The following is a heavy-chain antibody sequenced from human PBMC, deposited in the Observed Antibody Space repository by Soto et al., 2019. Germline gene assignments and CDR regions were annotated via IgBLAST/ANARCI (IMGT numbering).Heavy chain of an antibody. J-gene: IGHJ4*02. Sequence: SETLSLTCTVSGGSISSYYWSWIRQPPGKGLEWIGYIYYSGSTNYNPSLKSRVTISVDTSKNQFSLKLSSVTAADTAVYYCASQKLDVPAYFDYRGQGTLVTVSS. D-gene: IGHD1-1*01. CDR3: ASQKLDVPAYFDY. CDR1: GGSISSYY. V-gene: IGHV4-59*08. CDR2: IYYSGST.